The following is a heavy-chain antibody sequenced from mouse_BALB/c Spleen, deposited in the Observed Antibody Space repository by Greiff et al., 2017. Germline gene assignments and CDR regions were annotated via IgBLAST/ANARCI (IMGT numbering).Heavy chain of an antibody. Sequence: VMLVESGPGLVQPSQCLSITCTASGFSLTSYGVHWVRQSPGKGLEWLGVIWSGGSTDYNAAFISRLSISKDNSKSQVFFKMNSLQANDTAIYYCASPHYYGYRSAMDYWGQGTSVTVSS. CDR1: GFSLTSYG. J-gene: IGHJ4*01. CDR3: ASPHYYGYRSAMDY. D-gene: IGHD1-2*01. CDR2: IWSGGST. V-gene: IGHV2-2*02.